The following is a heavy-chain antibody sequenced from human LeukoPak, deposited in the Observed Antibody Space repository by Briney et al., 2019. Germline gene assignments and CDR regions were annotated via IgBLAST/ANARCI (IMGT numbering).Heavy chain of an antibody. V-gene: IGHV3-48*04. CDR1: GFTFSSYS. CDR2: IGTSSSII. Sequence: GGSPRLSCAASGFTFSSYSMNWVRQTPGKGLEWVSYIGTSSSIIYYADSVKGRFTISRDNAKNSLYLQMNSLRAEDTAVYYCARGHSYFDYWGQGTLVTVSS. CDR3: ARGHSYFDY. J-gene: IGHJ4*02.